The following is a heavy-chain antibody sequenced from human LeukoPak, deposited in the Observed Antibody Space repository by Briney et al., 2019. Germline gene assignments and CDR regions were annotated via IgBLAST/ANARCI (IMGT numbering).Heavy chain of an antibody. J-gene: IGHJ2*01. D-gene: IGHD3-9*01. Sequence: GGSLRHSCAASGFTFSSYSMNWVRQAPGKGLEWVSSISSSSSYIYYADSVKGRFTISRDNAKNSLYLQMNSLRAEDTAVYYCASASRYYDILTGQSGTRYFDLWGRGTLVTVSS. V-gene: IGHV3-21*06. CDR3: ASASRYYDILTGQSGTRYFDL. CDR1: GFTFSSYS. CDR2: ISSSSSYI.